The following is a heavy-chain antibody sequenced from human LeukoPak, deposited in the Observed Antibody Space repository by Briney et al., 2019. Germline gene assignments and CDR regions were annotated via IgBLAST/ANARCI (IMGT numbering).Heavy chain of an antibody. D-gene: IGHD4-17*01. CDR3: ARGYGDDDY. J-gene: IGHJ4*02. CDR2: MNPNSGKT. Sequence: INXVRXAAGQGLEWMGWMNPNSGKTGYAQKLQGRVTITRNTSISTAYMELSSLRSEDTAVYYCARGYGDDDYWGQGTLVTVSS. V-gene: IGHV1-8*03.